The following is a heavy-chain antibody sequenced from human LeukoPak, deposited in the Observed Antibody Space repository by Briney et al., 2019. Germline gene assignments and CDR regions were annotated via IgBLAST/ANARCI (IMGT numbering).Heavy chain of an antibody. J-gene: IGHJ6*03. CDR1: GYTFTSYD. CDR2: MNPNSGNT. V-gene: IGHV1-8*01. Sequence: ASVKVSCKASGYTFTSYDIDWVRQATGQGLEWMGWMNPNSGNTGYAQKFQGRVTMTRNTSISTAYMELSSLRSEDTAVYYCARALRFLEWLDYYYYMDVWGKGTTVTVSS. CDR3: ARALRFLEWLDYYYYMDV. D-gene: IGHD3-3*01.